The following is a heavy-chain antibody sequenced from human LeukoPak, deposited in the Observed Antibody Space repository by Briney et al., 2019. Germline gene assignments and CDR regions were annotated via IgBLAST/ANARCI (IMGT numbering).Heavy chain of an antibody. J-gene: IGHJ4*02. CDR1: GGSISSYY. Sequence: SETLSLTCTVSGGSISSYYWSWVRQPAGKGLEWIGRIYTSGSTNYNPSLKSRVTRSVDTSKNQFSLKLSAVNAADTAVYYCARVAGIPGEFDSWGQGTLVTVSS. CDR3: ARVAGIPGEFDS. CDR2: IYTSGST. V-gene: IGHV4-4*07. D-gene: IGHD1-20*01.